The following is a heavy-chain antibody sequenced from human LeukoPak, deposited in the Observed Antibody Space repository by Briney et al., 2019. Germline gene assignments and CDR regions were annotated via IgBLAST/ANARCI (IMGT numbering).Heavy chain of an antibody. Sequence: GGSLRLSCAASGFTFDDYGMSWVRQAPGKGLEWVSGINWNGGSTGYADPVKGRFTISRDNAKNSLYLQMNSLRAEDTALYYCARILHILRFLEWSSFDYWGQGTLVTVSS. D-gene: IGHD3-3*01. J-gene: IGHJ4*02. V-gene: IGHV3-20*04. CDR1: GFTFDDYG. CDR2: INWNGGST. CDR3: ARILHILRFLEWSSFDY.